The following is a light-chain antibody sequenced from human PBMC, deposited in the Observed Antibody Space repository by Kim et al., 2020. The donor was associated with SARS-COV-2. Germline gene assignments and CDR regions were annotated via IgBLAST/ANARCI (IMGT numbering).Light chain of an antibody. CDR3: QQRSNWPPWT. J-gene: IGKJ1*01. CDR1: QSVSSY. CDR2: DAS. Sequence: SPGERATLSCRASQSVSSYLAWYQQKPGQAPRILIYDASNRATGIPARFSGSGSGTDFTLTISSLEPEDFAVYYCQQRSNWPPWTFGQGTKVDIK. V-gene: IGKV3-11*01.